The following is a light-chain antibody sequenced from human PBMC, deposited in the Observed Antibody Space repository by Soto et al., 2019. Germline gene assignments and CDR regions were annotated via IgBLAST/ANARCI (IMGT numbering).Light chain of an antibody. CDR3: QQSYSTLFT. CDR1: QSISSY. J-gene: IGKJ3*01. Sequence: DVKMTQSPSSLSASVGDRVTITCRASQSISSYLNWYQQKPGKAPKLLIDAASSLQSGVPSRFSGSGSGTDFTLTISSLQPEDFATYYCQQSYSTLFTFGPGTKVDIK. V-gene: IGKV1-39*01. CDR2: AAS.